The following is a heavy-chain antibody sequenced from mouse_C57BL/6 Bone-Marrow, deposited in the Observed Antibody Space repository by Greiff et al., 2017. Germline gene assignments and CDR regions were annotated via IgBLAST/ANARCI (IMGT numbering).Heavy chain of an antibody. J-gene: IGHJ1*03. D-gene: IGHD2-12*01. CDR3: TTIDWYFDV. V-gene: IGHV6-3*01. CDR2: IRLKSDNYAT. CDR1: GFTFSNYW. Sequence: EVKLVESGGGSVQPGGSMKLSCVASGFTFSNYWMNWVRQSPEKGLEWVAQIRLKSDNYATHYAESVKGRFTISRDDSKSSVYLQMNNLRAEDTGIYYCTTIDWYFDVWGTGTTVTVSS.